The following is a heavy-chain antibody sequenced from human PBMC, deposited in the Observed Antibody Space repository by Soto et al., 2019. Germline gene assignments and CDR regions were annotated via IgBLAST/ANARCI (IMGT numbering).Heavy chain of an antibody. CDR3: AREGDSSGWYNWFDP. V-gene: IGHV3-48*01. CDR1: GFTFSSYS. J-gene: IGHJ5*02. CDR2: ISNSTI. D-gene: IGHD3-22*01. Sequence: GGSLRLSCAASGFTFSSYSMNWVRQAPGKGLEWVPYISNSTIYYADSVKGRFTISRDNAKNSLYLQMNSLRAEDTAVYYCAREGDSSGWYNWFDPWGQGTLVTVSS.